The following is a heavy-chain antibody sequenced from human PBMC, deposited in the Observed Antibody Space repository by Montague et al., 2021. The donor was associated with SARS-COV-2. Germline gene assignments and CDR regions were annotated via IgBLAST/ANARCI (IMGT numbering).Heavy chain of an antibody. V-gene: IGHV4-59*11. CDR1: GGSIGSHY. Sequence: SETLSLTCTVSGGSIGSHYWSWIRLPPGKGLEWAGHIYYTGITKXKSSLKSRVTISVDTSKNQLSLKLDSVTAADTAVYYCARGSGSASATWFDPWGQGTLVTVSS. CDR2: IYYTGIT. CDR3: ARGSGSASATWFDP. J-gene: IGHJ5*02. D-gene: IGHD6-25*01.